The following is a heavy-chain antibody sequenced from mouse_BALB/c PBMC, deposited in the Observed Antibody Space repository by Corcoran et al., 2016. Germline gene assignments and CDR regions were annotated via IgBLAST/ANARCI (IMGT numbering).Heavy chain of an antibody. Sequence: QVQLQQSGAELMKPGASVKISCKATGYTFSSYWIEWVKQRPGHGLEWIGEILPGSGSTNYNEKFKGKATFTADTSSNTAYMQLSSLTSEDSAVYYCARVYSYDGRFLYFDYWGQGTTLTVSS. J-gene: IGHJ2*01. CDR3: ARVYSYDGRFLYFDY. V-gene: IGHV1-9*01. CDR2: ILPGSGST. D-gene: IGHD2-12*01. CDR1: GYTFSSYW.